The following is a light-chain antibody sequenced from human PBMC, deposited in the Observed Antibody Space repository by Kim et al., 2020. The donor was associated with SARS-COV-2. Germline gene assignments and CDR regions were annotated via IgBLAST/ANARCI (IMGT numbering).Light chain of an antibody. Sequence: DIQMTQSPSSLSASVGDRVTITCRASQDIKNHLGWYQQKPGKAPKRLIYAASSLQSGVPSRFSGSGSGTEFTLTISSLQPDDFATYHCQQYNSAPWTFGQGTKVDIK. J-gene: IGKJ1*01. CDR3: QQYNSAPWT. CDR2: AAS. V-gene: IGKV1-17*01. CDR1: QDIKNH.